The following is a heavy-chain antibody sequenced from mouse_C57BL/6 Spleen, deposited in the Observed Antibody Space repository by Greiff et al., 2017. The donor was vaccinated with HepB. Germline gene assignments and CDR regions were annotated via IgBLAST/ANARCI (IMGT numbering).Heavy chain of an antibody. D-gene: IGHD1-2*01. J-gene: IGHJ2*01. CDR2: IYPGDGDT. CDR3: ERYVDTAGEAY. Sequence: VQLQQSGPELAKPGASVKISCKASGYAFSSSWMNWVKQRPGKGLEWIGRIYPGDGDTNYNGKFKGKATLTAVKSSSTAYMQRSSLTSEDSAVYVRERYVDTAGEAYWGQGTPPTISS. CDR1: GYAFSSSW. V-gene: IGHV1-82*01.